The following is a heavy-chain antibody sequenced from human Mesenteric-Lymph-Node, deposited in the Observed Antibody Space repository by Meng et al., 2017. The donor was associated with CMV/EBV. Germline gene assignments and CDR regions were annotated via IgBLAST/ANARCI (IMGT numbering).Heavy chain of an antibody. D-gene: IGHD3-22*01. Sequence: TGGTFSSFGIIWVRKAPGQGLEWMGGIIPIFGTTNYAPRFQGRVTFATDESTNTAYMELSSLVSEDAAMYYCARRGPNYDSSGPLDPWGQGSLVTVSS. V-gene: IGHV1-69*05. CDR2: IIPIFGTT. J-gene: IGHJ5*02. CDR3: ARRGPNYDSSGPLDP. CDR1: GGTFSSFG.